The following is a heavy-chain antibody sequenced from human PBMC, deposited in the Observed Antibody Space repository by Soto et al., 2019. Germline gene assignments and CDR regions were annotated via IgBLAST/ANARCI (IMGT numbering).Heavy chain of an antibody. Sequence: GESLKISCKGSGYSFTSYWIGWVRQMPGKGLEWMGIICPGDSDTRYSPSFQGQVTISADKSISTAYLQWSSLKASDTAMYYCARHGVDNWNYLGPQFDYWGQGTLVTVSS. CDR2: ICPGDSDT. CDR1: GYSFTSYW. V-gene: IGHV5-51*01. J-gene: IGHJ4*02. D-gene: IGHD1-7*01. CDR3: ARHGVDNWNYLGPQFDY.